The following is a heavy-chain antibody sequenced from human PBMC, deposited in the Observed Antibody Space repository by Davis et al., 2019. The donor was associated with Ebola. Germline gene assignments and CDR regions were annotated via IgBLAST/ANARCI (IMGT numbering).Heavy chain of an antibody. CDR3: ARWGKLERRAVDP. J-gene: IGHJ5*02. CDR2: IYYSGST. D-gene: IGHD1-1*01. Sequence: PGGSLRLSCTVSGGSISSSSYYWGWIRQPPGKGLEWIGSIYYSGSTYYNPSLKSRVTISVDTSKNQFSLKLSSVTAADTAVYYCARWGKLERRAVDPWGQGTLVTVSS. V-gene: IGHV4-39*07. CDR1: GGSISSSSYY.